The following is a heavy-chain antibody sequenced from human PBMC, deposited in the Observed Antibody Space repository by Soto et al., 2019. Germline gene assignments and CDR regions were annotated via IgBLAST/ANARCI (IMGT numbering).Heavy chain of an antibody. Sequence: PGGSLRLSCAASGFTFSSYWMHWVRRIPGRGMEWVSKIDTDGRMTDYADSVKGRFTVSRDNAKNSLYLQMNSLRVEDTAVYHCASLSAPVDYWGQGTLVTVS. J-gene: IGHJ4*02. V-gene: IGHV3-74*01. D-gene: IGHD2-2*01. CDR3: ASLSAPVDY. CDR2: IDTDGRMT. CDR1: GFTFSSYW.